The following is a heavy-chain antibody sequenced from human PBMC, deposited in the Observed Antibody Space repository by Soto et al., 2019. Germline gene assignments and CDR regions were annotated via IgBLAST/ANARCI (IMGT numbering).Heavy chain of an antibody. CDR2: ISSSSYI. V-gene: IGHV3-21*01. D-gene: IGHD3-9*01. J-gene: IGHJ6*02. Sequence: GGSLRLSCAASGFTFSSYSMNWVRQAPGKGLEWVSSISSSSYIYYADSVKGRFTISRDNAKNSLYLQMNSLRAEDTAVYYCARYGDDILTGYYPNYYYGMDVWGQGTTVTVSS. CDR1: GFTFSSYS. CDR3: ARYGDDILTGYYPNYYYGMDV.